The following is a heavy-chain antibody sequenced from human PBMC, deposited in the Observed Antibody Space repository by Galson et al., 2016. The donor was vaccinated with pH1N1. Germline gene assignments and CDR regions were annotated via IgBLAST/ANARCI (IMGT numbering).Heavy chain of an antibody. CDR3: ARLDYGDYSGYFEY. Sequence: PALVNPTQTLTLTCTFSGFSLSTSGMCVSWIRQPPGQALEWLALIDWDDDKYYSTSLKTRLTISKDTSKNQVVLTMTNMDPVDTATYYCARLDYGDYSGYFEYWGQGTLVTVSS. D-gene: IGHD4-17*01. J-gene: IGHJ4*02. CDR2: IDWDDDK. V-gene: IGHV2-70*01. CDR1: GFSLSTSGMC.